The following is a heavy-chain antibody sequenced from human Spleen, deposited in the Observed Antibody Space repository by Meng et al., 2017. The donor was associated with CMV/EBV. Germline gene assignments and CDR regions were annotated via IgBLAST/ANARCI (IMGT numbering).Heavy chain of an antibody. CDR1: GYIFTSYG. D-gene: IGHD2-2*01. CDR3: ARGGAYAKYCICTSCYYYFDY. V-gene: IGHV1-18*01. Sequence: ASVKVSCKASGYIFTSYGISWVRQAPGQGLEWMGWISAYNGNTNYAQKVQGRVTMTTDTSTSTVYMELRSLRSDDTAVYYCARGGAYAKYCICTSCYYYFDYWGQGTLVTVSS. J-gene: IGHJ4*02. CDR2: ISAYNGNT.